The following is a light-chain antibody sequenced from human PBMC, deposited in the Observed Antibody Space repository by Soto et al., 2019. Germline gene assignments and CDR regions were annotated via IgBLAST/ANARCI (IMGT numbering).Light chain of an antibody. Sequence: EIVLTQSPGTLSLSPGERATLSCRASQSVSSSYLAWYQQKPGQAPRLLIYGASSRATCIPDRFSGSGSGKDFTLIISKLEPGDLAGYERKKYGSSPPWTFGQGTKVEIK. J-gene: IGKJ1*01. CDR2: GAS. CDR3: KKYGSSPPWT. CDR1: QSVSSSY. V-gene: IGKV3-20*01.